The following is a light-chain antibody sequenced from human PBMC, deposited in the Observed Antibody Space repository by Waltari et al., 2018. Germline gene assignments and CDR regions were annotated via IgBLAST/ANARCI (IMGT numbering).Light chain of an antibody. CDR2: AAS. CDR1: QRIGRS. CDR3: QQSYTSPPT. Sequence: IQMTHSPSSLSASVGDRVPITCRASQRIGRSLNWYQQIPGKAPKLLIYAASSLQSGVPSRFSGRGSGTDFTLAISSLQPEDFATYYCQQSYTSPPTFGQGTKLEIK. J-gene: IGKJ2*01. V-gene: IGKV1-39*01.